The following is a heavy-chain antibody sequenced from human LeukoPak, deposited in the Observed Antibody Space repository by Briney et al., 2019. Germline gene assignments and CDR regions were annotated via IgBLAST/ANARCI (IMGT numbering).Heavy chain of an antibody. Sequence: SVKVSCKASGGTFSSYAISWVRQAPGQGLEWMGGIIPIFGTANYAQKFQGRVTITTDESTSTAYMELSSLRSEDTAVYYCAGAFCGGDCSPYYYYMDVWGKGTTATVSS. CDR1: GGTFSSYA. J-gene: IGHJ6*03. D-gene: IGHD2-21*01. CDR2: IIPIFGTA. V-gene: IGHV1-69*05. CDR3: AGAFCGGDCSPYYYYMDV.